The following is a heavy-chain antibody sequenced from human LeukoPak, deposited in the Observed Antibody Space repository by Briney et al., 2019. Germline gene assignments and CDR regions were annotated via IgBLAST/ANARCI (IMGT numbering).Heavy chain of an antibody. CDR3: ARGADSSGYYSIFYFDY. CDR2: IYYSGST. D-gene: IGHD3-22*01. V-gene: IGHV4-59*01. CDR1: GGSISSYY. J-gene: IGHJ4*02. Sequence: SGTLSLTCTVSGGSISSYYWNWIRQPPGKGLEWIGYIYYSGSTNYNPSLKSRVTISVDTSKNQFSLKLSSVTAADTAVYYCARGADSSGYYSIFYFDYWGQGTLVTVSS.